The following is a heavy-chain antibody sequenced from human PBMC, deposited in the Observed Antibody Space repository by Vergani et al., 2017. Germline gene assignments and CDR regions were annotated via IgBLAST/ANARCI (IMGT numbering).Heavy chain of an antibody. J-gene: IGHJ4*02. CDR2: ISSSSSTI. Sequence: VHLVESGGGVVQPGGSLRLSCAASGFTFSDYGVHWVRQAPGKGLEWVSYISSSSSTIYYADSVKGRFTISRDNAKNSLYLQMNSLRAEDTAVYYCARGVSCPDYWGQGTLVTVSS. V-gene: IGHV3-48*01. CDR1: GFTFSDYG. CDR3: ARGVSCPDY. D-gene: IGHD2-2*01.